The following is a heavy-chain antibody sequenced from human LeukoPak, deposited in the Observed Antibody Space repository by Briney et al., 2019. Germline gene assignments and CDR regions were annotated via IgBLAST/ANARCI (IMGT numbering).Heavy chain of an antibody. V-gene: IGHV3-33*01. CDR2: IWYDGSNK. CDR3: ARGLFNYDNSGLNY. J-gene: IGHJ4*02. CDR1: GFTFSSYA. D-gene: IGHD3-22*01. Sequence: GGSLRLSWAASGFTFSSYAMYWVRQAPGKGLEWVKNIWYDGSNKYYANSVKGRFTISRDNSKNTLYLQMNSLRAEDTAVYYCARGLFNYDNSGLNYWGQGTRVTVSS.